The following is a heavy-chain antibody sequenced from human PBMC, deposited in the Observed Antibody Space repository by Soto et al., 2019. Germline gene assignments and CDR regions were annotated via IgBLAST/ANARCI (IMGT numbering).Heavy chain of an antibody. D-gene: IGHD3-10*01. CDR2: IIPIFGTA. CDR1: GGTFSSYA. CDR3: ARGDYYGSGRHPTHYYFDY. V-gene: IGHV1-69*12. J-gene: IGHJ4*02. Sequence: QVQLVQSGAEVKKPGSSVKVSCKASGGTFSSYAISWVRQAPGQGLEWMGGIIPIFGTANYAQKFQGRVTITADESTSTAYMELSSLRSEDTAVYYCARGDYYGSGRHPTHYYFDYWGQGTLVTVSS.